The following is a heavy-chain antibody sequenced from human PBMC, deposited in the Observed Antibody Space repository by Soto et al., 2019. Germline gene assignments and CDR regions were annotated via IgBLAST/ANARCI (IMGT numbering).Heavy chain of an antibody. CDR3: ATKSGSPTRLTPLSGGGDCCPIDY. V-gene: IGHV3-11*04. J-gene: IGHJ4*02. CDR1: GFTFSDYY. D-gene: IGHD2-21*01. CDR2: ISSSGSTI. Sequence: PGGSLRLSCAASGFTFSDYYMSWIRQAPGKGLEWVSYISSSGSTIYYADSVKGRFTISRDNAKNSLYLQMNSLRAEDTAVYYCATKSGSPTRLTPLSGGGDCCPIDYWGQGTLVTVSS.